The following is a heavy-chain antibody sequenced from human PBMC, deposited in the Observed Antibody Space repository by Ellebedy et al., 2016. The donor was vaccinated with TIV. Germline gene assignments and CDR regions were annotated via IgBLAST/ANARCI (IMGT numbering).Heavy chain of an antibody. CDR3: AKDRGFDWVYYYYGMDV. V-gene: IGHV3-30*18. J-gene: IGHJ6*02. CDR1: GFTFSSYG. D-gene: IGHD3-9*01. CDR2: ISYDGSNK. Sequence: GGSLRLXXAASGFTFSSYGMHWVRQAPGKGLEWVAVISYDGSNKYYADSVKGRFTISRDNSKNTLYLQMNSLRAEDTAVYYCAKDRGFDWVYYYYGMDVWGQGTTVTVSS.